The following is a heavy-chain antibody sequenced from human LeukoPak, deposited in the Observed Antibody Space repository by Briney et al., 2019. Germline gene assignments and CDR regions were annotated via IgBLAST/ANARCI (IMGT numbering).Heavy chain of an antibody. Sequence: GSLRLSCAASEFNVSSNYMSWVRQAPGEGLEWVSVIYSGNTTYYADSVKGRFTISRDNSKNTLYLQMSSLRAEDTAVYYCARGGSWNDFDYWGQGTLVTVSS. CDR3: ARGGSWNDFDY. CDR1: EFNVSSNY. CDR2: IYSGNTT. V-gene: IGHV3-53*01. D-gene: IGHD1-26*01. J-gene: IGHJ4*02.